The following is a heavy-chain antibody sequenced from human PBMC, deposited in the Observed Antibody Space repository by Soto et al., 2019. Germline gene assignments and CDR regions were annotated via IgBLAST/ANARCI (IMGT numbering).Heavy chain of an antibody. CDR1: GGSISSYY. Sequence: QVQLQESGPGLVKPSETLSLTCTVSGGSISSYYWSWIRQPPGKGLEWIGYIYYTGSTNYNPSLKSRVTISADPAKKQFSLKLSSVTAADTAVYYCAKGGGTPSTSDWYLQLWGPGPLVT. CDR2: IYYTGST. J-gene: IGHJ2*01. D-gene: IGHD2-15*01. V-gene: IGHV4-59*01. CDR3: AKGGGTPSTSDWYLQL.